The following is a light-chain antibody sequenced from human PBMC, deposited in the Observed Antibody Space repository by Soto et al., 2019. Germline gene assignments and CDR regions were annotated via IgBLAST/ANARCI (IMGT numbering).Light chain of an antibody. CDR3: CSYAGSSTYV. Sequence: QSALTQPASVSGSPGQSITISCTGTSSDVRSYNLVSWYQQHPGKAPKLMIYEGSKRPSGVSNRFSGSKSGNTASLTISGLQAEDDADYYCCSYAGSSTYVFGTGTKLTVL. CDR2: EGS. CDR1: SSDVRSYNL. V-gene: IGLV2-23*01. J-gene: IGLJ1*01.